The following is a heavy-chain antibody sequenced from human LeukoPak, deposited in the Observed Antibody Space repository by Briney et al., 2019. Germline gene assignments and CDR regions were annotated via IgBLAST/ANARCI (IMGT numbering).Heavy chain of an antibody. Sequence: SETLSLTCTVSSGSISSYYWSWIRQPAGKGLELIGRIYTSGTMNSNPSLKSRVTMSIDAPKNQFSLKLSSVTAADTAVYYCAAVYGDYVAYWGQGTLVTVSS. CDR3: AAVYGDYVAY. V-gene: IGHV4-4*07. CDR2: IYTSGTM. D-gene: IGHD4-17*01. CDR1: SGSISSYY. J-gene: IGHJ4*02.